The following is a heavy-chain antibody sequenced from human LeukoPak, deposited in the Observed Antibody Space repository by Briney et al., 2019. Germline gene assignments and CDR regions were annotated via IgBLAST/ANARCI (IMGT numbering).Heavy chain of an antibody. J-gene: IGHJ5*02. CDR3: ARHGLNYYGSGSYYKRKNWFDP. V-gene: IGHV4-34*01. CDR2: INHSGST. D-gene: IGHD3-10*01. CDR1: GGSFSGYY. Sequence: SETLSLTCAVYGGSFSGYYWSWIRQPPGKGLEWIGEINHSGSTNYNPSLKSRVTISVDTSKNQFSLKLSSVTAADTAVYYCARHGLNYYGSGSYYKRKNWFDPWGQGTLVTVSS.